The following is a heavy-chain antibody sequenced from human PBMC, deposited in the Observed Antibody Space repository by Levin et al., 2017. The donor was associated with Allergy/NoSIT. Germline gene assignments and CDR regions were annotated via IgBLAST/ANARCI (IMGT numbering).Heavy chain of an antibody. Sequence: GESLKISCKASGYTFTGYYMHWVRQAPGQGLEWMGWINPNSGGTNYAQKFQGRVTMTRDTSISTAYMELSRLRSDDTAVYYCAREATFGGVIAYYYGMDVWGQGTTVTVSS. CDR3: AREATFGGVIAYYYGMDV. V-gene: IGHV1-2*02. D-gene: IGHD3-16*02. CDR2: INPNSGGT. J-gene: IGHJ6*02. CDR1: GYTFTGYY.